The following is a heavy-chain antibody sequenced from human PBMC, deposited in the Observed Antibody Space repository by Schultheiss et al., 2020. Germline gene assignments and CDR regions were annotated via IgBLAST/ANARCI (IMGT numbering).Heavy chain of an antibody. CDR3: ARNPSSWAAFDP. CDR1: GFSLSTSGMC. D-gene: IGHD6-13*01. Sequence: TLSLTCTFSGFSLSTSGMCVSWIRQPPGKALEWLARIDWDDDKYYSTSLKTRLTISKDTSKNQVVLTMTNMDPVDTATYYCARNPSSWAAFDPWGQGTLVTVSS. CDR2: IDWDDDK. J-gene: IGHJ5*02. V-gene: IGHV2-70*11.